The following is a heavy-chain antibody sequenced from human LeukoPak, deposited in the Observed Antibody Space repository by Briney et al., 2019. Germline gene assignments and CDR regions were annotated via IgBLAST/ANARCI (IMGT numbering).Heavy chain of an antibody. Sequence: GESLRISCRGSGYSFPSYWIGWVRQMPGKGLEWMGIIYPDDSDTRNSPSFQGQVTMSADKSISTAYLQWSSLEASDTAIYYCARLAKARRDGYNFGFDYWGQGTLVTVSS. V-gene: IGHV5-51*01. CDR1: GYSFPSYW. CDR2: IYPDDSDT. J-gene: IGHJ4*02. D-gene: IGHD5-24*01. CDR3: ARLAKARRDGYNFGFDY.